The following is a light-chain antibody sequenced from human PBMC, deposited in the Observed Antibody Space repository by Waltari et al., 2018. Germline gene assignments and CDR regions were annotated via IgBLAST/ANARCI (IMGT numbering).Light chain of an antibody. Sequence: QSALTQPASGSGSPGQSITISCTGTSSDVGGYNYVSWYQQHPGKAPKLMIYDVSKRPSGVSNRSSGATSGNTASLTISGLQAEDEAYYYCSSYTSSSTYVFGTGTKVTVL. J-gene: IGLJ1*01. CDR2: DVS. V-gene: IGLV2-14*01. CDR3: SSYTSSSTYV. CDR1: SSDVGGYNY.